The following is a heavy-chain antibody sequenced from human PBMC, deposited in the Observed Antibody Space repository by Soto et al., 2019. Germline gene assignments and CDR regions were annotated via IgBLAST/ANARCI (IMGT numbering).Heavy chain of an antibody. V-gene: IGHV3-30*03. D-gene: IGHD5-18*01. CDR2: ISYDGSNK. Sequence: QVQLVESGGGVVQPGRSLRLSCAASGFTFSSYGMHWVRQAPGKGLEWVAVISYDGSNKYYADSVKGRFTISRDNSKNTLYLQMNSLRAEDTAVYYCAIEVRYSYGFSHWGQGTLVTVSS. CDR3: AIEVRYSYGFSH. CDR1: GFTFSSYG. J-gene: IGHJ4*02.